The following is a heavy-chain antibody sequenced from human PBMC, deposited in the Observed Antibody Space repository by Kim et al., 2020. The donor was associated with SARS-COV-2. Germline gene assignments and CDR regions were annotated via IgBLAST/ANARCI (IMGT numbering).Heavy chain of an antibody. J-gene: IGHJ5*02. Sequence: GGSLRLSCAASGFTFSSYSMNWVRQAPGKGLEWVSSISSSSSYIYYADSVKGRFTISRDNAKNSLYLQMNSLRAEDTAVYYCARGYVALVTRGLNWVDPWGQGPLFPASS. D-gene: IGHD3-16*01. V-gene: IGHV3-21*04. CDR3: ARGYVALVTRGLNWVDP. CDR2: ISSSSSYI. CDR1: GFTFSSYS.